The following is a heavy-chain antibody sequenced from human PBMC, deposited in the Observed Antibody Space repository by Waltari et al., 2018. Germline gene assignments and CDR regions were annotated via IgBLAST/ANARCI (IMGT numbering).Heavy chain of an antibody. V-gene: IGHV4-31*03. CDR1: GGSISSGGYY. Sequence: QVQLQESGPGLVKPSQTLSLTCTVPGGSISSGGYYWSWIRQHPGKGLEWIGYIYYSGSTYYNPSLKSRVTISVDTSKNQFSLKLSSVTAADTAVYYCARQALRYFDWLPSSFGDYWGQGTLVTVSS. D-gene: IGHD3-9*01. CDR2: IYYSGST. J-gene: IGHJ4*02. CDR3: ARQALRYFDWLPSSFGDY.